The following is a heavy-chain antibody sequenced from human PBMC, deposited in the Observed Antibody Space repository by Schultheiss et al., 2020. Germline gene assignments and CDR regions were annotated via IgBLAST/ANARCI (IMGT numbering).Heavy chain of an antibody. V-gene: IGHV4-59*04. Sequence: SETLSLTCTVSGGSISSYYWSWIRQPPGKGLGWIGYIYHSGSAQYNPSLKSRVTISIDTSKNQFSLKLTSVTAADTAVYYCARLSGTYGRDCDYWGQGTLVAV. CDR3: ARLSGTYGRDCDY. CDR2: IYHSGSA. J-gene: IGHJ4*02. D-gene: IGHD1-26*01. CDR1: GGSISSYY.